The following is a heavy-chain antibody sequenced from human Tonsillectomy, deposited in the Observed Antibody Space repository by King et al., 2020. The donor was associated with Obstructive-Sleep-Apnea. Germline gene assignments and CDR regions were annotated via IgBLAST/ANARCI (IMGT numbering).Heavy chain of an antibody. J-gene: IGHJ3*02. CDR2: ISGSGGGT. V-gene: IGHV3-23*04. D-gene: IGHD2-15*01. CDR1: GFTSSSYA. CDR3: ARDGGYCGGSSCYDDAFDI. Sequence: VQLVESGGGLVQPGGSLRLSCAASGFTSSSYAMNWVRQAPGKGLEWVSVISGSGGGTYYADSVKGRFTISRDNSKNTLYLQMNSLRAEDTAVYYCARDGGYCGGSSCYDDAFDIWGQGTMVTVS.